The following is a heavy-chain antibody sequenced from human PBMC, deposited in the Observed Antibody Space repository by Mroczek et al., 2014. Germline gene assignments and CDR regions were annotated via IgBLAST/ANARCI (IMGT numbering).Heavy chain of an antibody. CDR1: GFTFSSYS. V-gene: IGHV3-21*01. Sequence: VQLVQSGGGLVKPGGSLRLSCAASGFTFSSYSMNWVRQAPGKGLEWVSSISSSSSYIYYADSVKGRFTISRDNAKNSLYLQMNSLRAEDTAVYYCARALGSYSIFDAFDIWGQGTMVTVSS. CDR2: ISSSSSYI. J-gene: IGHJ3*02. CDR3: ARALGSYSIFDAFDI. D-gene: IGHD1-26*01.